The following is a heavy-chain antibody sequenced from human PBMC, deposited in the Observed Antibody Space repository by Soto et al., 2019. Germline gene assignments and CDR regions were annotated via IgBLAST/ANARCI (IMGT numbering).Heavy chain of an antibody. CDR3: SRYSSGYYGDY. Sequence: EVQLLESGGGLVQTGGSLRVSCTTSGFTFSTYAMGWVRQAPGKGLEWVSAISGSGGSTYYADSVEGRFSISRDNSKNPLYLQMNSLRAEDTAFYYCSRYSSGYYGDYWGLGTLVTVSS. J-gene: IGHJ4*02. CDR2: ISGSGGST. V-gene: IGHV3-23*01. D-gene: IGHD3-22*01. CDR1: GFTFSTYA.